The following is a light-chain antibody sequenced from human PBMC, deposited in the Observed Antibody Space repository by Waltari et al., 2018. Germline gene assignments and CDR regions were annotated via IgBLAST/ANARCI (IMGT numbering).Light chain of an antibody. V-gene: IGLV2-14*03. CDR3: SSYTTSGTWV. CDR1: SSDVGGYNY. Sequence: QSALTQPASASGSPGQSITISCTGTSSDVGGYNYVSWCQQHPRKAPKLLIYDVNNRPAGASNRFSGSKSGNTASLTISGLQTEDEADYYCSSYTTSGTWVFGGGTKLAVL. CDR2: DVN. J-gene: IGLJ3*02.